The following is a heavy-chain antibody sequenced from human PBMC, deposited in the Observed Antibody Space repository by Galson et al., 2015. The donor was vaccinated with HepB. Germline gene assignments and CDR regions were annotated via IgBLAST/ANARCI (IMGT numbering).Heavy chain of an antibody. CDR3: ARVSPRLKGGAFDI. V-gene: IGHV4-59*01. Sequence: LSLTCTVSGDFTSGYYWSWIRQPPGKGLEWIGYMFHSGTTYYNSSLKSRVTMSANKSEKQFFLKLTSVTAADTAVYFCARVSPRLKGGAFDIWGPGTVVTVSS. CDR2: MFHSGTT. D-gene: IGHD3-16*01. J-gene: IGHJ3*02. CDR1: GDFTSGYY.